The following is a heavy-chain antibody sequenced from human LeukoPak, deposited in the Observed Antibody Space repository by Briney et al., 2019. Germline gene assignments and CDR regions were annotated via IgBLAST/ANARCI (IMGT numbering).Heavy chain of an antibody. D-gene: IGHD3-10*01. Sequence: GGSLRLSCAASGFTFSSYGMHWVRQAPGKGLEWVAFIRYDGSNKYYADSVKGRFTISRDNSKNTLYLQMNSLRAEDTAVYYCAKGEELLIAYYYYMDVWGKGTTVTISS. CDR2: IRYDGSNK. CDR3: AKGEELLIAYYYYMDV. V-gene: IGHV3-30*02. J-gene: IGHJ6*03. CDR1: GFTFSSYG.